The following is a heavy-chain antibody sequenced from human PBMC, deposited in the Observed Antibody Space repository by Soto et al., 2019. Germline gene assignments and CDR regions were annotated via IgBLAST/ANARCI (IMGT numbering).Heavy chain of an antibody. Sequence: QLQLQESGPGLVKPSETLSLTCTVSGGPLSSGGSSWAWFGHPPGRGGEWMGNIYYSGSTNYNPSLKSRVTISVDTSKNQFSLKVSSVTAADTAVYYCARRSYYGSGSIFDYWGQGTLVTVSS. D-gene: IGHD3-10*01. J-gene: IGHJ4*02. V-gene: IGHV4-39*01. CDR3: ARRSYYGSGSIFDY. CDR1: GGPLSSGGSS. CDR2: IYYSGST.